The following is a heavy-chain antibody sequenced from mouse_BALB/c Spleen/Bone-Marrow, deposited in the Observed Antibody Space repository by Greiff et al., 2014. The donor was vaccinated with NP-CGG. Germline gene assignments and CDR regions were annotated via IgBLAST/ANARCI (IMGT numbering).Heavy chain of an antibody. J-gene: IGHJ3*01. Sequence: EVMLVESGGGLVKPGGSLKLSCAASGFSFSGYGMSWVRQTPDKRLEWVATIGVGGTYTYYPDSVKGRLTISRDNAKNTLYLRMSSLKSEDTAMYYCARPFTTVVATVFAYWGQGTLVTVSA. V-gene: IGHV5-6*03. CDR1: GFSFSGYG. D-gene: IGHD1-1*01. CDR3: ARPFTTVVATVFAY. CDR2: IGVGGTYT.